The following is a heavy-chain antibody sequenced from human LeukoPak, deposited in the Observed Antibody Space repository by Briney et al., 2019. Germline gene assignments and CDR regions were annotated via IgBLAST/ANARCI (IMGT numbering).Heavy chain of an antibody. CDR2: ISGSGGST. Sequence: GSLRLSCASSGFTFSSYAMSWVRQAPGKGQEWASAISGSGGSTYYADSVKGRFTISRDYSKNTLYLQMNSLRAEDTAVYYCAKVTRDASFDPWGQGTLATVSS. D-gene: IGHD2-21*02. J-gene: IGHJ5*02. CDR3: AKVTRDASFDP. CDR1: GFTFSSYA. V-gene: IGHV3-23*01.